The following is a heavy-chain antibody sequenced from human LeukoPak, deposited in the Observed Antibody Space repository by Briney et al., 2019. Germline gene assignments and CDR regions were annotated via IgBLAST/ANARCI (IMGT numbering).Heavy chain of an antibody. CDR2: MNPNSGNT. Sequence: ASVKVSCKASGDTFTSYDIHWVRQATGQGLEWMGWMNPNSGNTGYAQKFQGRVTMTRNTSISTAYMELSSLRSEDTAVYYCARGYGSGSYLYFDYWGQGTLVTVSS. D-gene: IGHD3-10*01. J-gene: IGHJ4*02. CDR3: ARGYGSGSYLYFDY. CDR1: GDTFTSYD. V-gene: IGHV1-8*01.